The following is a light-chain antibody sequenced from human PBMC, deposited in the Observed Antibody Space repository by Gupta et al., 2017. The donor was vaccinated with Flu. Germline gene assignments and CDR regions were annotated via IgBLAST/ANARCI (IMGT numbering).Light chain of an antibody. J-gene: IGLJ2*01. CDR1: SGSIATNY. V-gene: IGLV6-57*01. CDR2: EDN. Sequence: NFMLTQPHSVSESPVKTVTISCTRSSGSIATNYMQWYQQRPGSSPATVIYEDNQRPSQVPDRCSGSIDSSSNSASLTIAGLKTEDEADYFCQSYDSGNRDVVFGGGTKLTVL. CDR3: QSYDSGNRDVV.